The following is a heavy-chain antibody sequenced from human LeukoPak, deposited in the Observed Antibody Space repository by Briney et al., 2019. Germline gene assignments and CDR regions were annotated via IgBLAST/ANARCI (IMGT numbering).Heavy chain of an antibody. Sequence: GGSLRLSCEVSGFTFSSFWMHWVRQAPGKGLVWVSRINGDGSRTNYADSVKGRFTISRDNAKNTVYLQMNSLRAEDTAVYFCARDLGLYFNPLIEDTNWVDPWGQGTLVTVSS. J-gene: IGHJ5*02. D-gene: IGHD3-16*01. CDR3: ARDLGLYFNPLIEDTNWVDP. V-gene: IGHV3-74*01. CDR2: INGDGSRT. CDR1: GFTFSSFW.